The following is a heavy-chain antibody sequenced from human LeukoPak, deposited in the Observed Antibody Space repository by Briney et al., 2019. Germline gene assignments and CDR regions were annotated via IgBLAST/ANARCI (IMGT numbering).Heavy chain of an antibody. J-gene: IGHJ4*02. CDR1: GFTFSDYH. D-gene: IGHD3-22*01. Sequence: PGGSLRLSCAASGFTFSDYHMSWIRQAPGKGLECVSYISSSSSYTNYADSVKGRFTISRDNAKNSLYLQMNSLRDEDTAVYYCARTYEPSGYYTPLLWYCGQGTLVTVSS. V-gene: IGHV3-11*06. CDR3: ARTYEPSGYYTPLLWY. CDR2: ISSSSSYT.